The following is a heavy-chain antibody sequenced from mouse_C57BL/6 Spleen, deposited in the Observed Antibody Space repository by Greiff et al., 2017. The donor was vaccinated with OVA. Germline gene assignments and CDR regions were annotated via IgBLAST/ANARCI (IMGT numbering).Heavy chain of an antibody. Sequence: EVKVEESGGGLVQPGGSMKLSCAASGFTFSDAWMDWVRQSPEKGLEWVAEIRNKANNHATYYAESVKGRFTISRDDSKSSVYLQMNSLRAEDTGIYYGTRLDGYYDYAMDYWGQGTSVTVSS. CDR3: TRLDGYYDYAMDY. CDR1: GFTFSDAW. J-gene: IGHJ4*01. CDR2: IRNKANNHAT. D-gene: IGHD2-3*01. V-gene: IGHV6-6*01.